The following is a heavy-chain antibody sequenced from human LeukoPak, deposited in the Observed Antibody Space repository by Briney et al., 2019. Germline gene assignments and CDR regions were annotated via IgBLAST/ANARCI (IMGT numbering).Heavy chain of an antibody. J-gene: IGHJ3*02. CDR1: GYTFTSYG. D-gene: IGHD1-1*01. V-gene: IGHV1-18*01. Sequence: GASVKVSCKASGYTFTSYGISWVRQAPGQGLEWMGWISAYNGNTNYAQKLQGRVTMTEDTSTDTAYMELSSLRSEDTAVYYCATDPGAGTTAFLAFDIWGQGTMVTVSS. CDR2: ISAYNGNT. CDR3: ATDPGAGTTAFLAFDI.